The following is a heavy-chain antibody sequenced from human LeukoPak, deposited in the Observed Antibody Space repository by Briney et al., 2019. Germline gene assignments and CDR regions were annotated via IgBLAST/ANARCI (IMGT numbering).Heavy chain of an antibody. CDR2: FDPEDGET. CDR1: GYTFTSYG. D-gene: IGHD2-21*02. CDR3: ATAGGDCYGPDTRGVCDNWFDP. J-gene: IGHJ5*02. V-gene: IGHV1-24*01. Sequence: ASVKVSCKASGYTFTSYGISWVRQAPGKGLEWMGGFDPEDGETIYAQKFQGRVTMTEDTSTDTAYMELSSLRSEDTAVYYCATAGGDCYGPDTRGVCDNWFDPWGQGTLVTVSS.